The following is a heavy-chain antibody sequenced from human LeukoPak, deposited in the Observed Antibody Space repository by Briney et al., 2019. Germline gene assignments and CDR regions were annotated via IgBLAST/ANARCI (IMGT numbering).Heavy chain of an antibody. CDR2: ISSSGSTI. J-gene: IGHJ3*02. D-gene: IGHD3-3*01. CDR3: ARGNGFLEWLFNVVNPGDAFDI. V-gene: IGHV3-48*03. Sequence: GGSLRLSCAASGFTFSSYEMNWVRQAPGKGLEWVSYISSSGSTIYYADSVKGRFTISRDSAKNSLYLQMNSLRAEDTAVYYCARGNGFLEWLFNVVNPGDAFDIWGQGTMVTVSS. CDR1: GFTFSSYE.